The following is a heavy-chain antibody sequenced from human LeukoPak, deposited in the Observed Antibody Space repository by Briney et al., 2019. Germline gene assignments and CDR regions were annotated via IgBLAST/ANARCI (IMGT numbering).Heavy chain of an antibody. Sequence: GESLKISCKGSGYSFTTYCNGWVRQMPGKGLEGMGIIYPGDSDTRYSPSFQGQVTISADKSITTAYLQWSSLKASDTAMFYCTRGIAAAGVTKFDYWGQGTLVTASS. V-gene: IGHV5-51*01. CDR1: GYSFTTYC. CDR3: TRGIAAAGVTKFDY. CDR2: IYPGDSDT. J-gene: IGHJ4*02. D-gene: IGHD6-13*01.